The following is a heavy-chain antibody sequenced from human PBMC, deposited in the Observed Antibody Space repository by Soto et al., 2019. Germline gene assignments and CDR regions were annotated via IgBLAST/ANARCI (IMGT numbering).Heavy chain of an antibody. CDR1: RGTFNNNV. D-gene: IGHD2-15*01. V-gene: IGHV1-69*13. CDR2: PIPMFGTG. CDR3: AIDRMHFDRTCYSGRQLFDP. Sequence: ASVKVSCKASRGTFNNNVVPWVRPAPGQELAWMVRPIPMFGTGSYSQRCQGRVSLIADEPTSTAYVEKNSLRSEDTAVYYCAIDRMHFDRTCYSGRQLFDPWGQGTLVTVSS. J-gene: IGHJ5*01.